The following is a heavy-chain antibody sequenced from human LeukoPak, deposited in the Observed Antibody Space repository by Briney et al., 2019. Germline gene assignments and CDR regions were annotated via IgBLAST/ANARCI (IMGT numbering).Heavy chain of an antibody. CDR1: GYTFTSYD. V-gene: IGHV1-8*01. D-gene: IGHD6-6*01. CDR3: ATAHSYSSSSFDP. J-gene: IGHJ5*02. CDR2: MNPNSGNT. Sequence: ASVKASCKASGYTFTSYDINWVRQATGQGLEWMGWMNPNSGNTGYAQKVQGRVTMTRNTSISTAYMELSSLRSEDTAVYYCATAHSYSSSSFDPWGQGTLVTVSS.